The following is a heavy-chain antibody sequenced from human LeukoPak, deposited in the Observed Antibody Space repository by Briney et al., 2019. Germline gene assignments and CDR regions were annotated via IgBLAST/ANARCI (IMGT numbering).Heavy chain of an antibody. CDR3: ARDITAAAFDI. V-gene: IGHV4-4*07. J-gene: IGHJ3*02. CDR1: GRSISSYY. CDR2: IYTSGSP. Sequence: AETLSLTCTVAGRSISSYYWSWIRQPAGKGLEWIGRIYTSGSPHYNPSLQLRVPMSVDTSTNQFPLKLSSVTAADTAVYHCARDITAAAFDIWGQGTMVTVSS. D-gene: IGHD3-10*01.